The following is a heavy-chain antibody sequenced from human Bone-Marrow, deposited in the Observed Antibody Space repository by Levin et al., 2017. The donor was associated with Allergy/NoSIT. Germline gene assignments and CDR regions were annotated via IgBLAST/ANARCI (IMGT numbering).Heavy chain of an antibody. V-gene: IGHV4-30-4*01. J-gene: IGHJ4*02. CDR3: ARTGGTLLEWPAYDY. CDR2: ISNSGST. CDR1: GGSIRSGDDY. Sequence: SETLSLTCSVSGGSIRSGDDYWSWIRQPPGEGLEWIVYISNSGSTYYNPSLKSRLTISVDTSKNQISLKLRSVTAADTAVYYCARTGGTLLEWPAYDYWGQGALVTVSS. D-gene: IGHD3-3*01.